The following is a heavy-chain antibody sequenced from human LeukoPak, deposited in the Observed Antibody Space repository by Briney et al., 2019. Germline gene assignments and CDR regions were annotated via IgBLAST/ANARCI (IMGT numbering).Heavy chain of an antibody. CDR3: ARTAMVRGVMGPYYMDV. CDR2: INPNSGGT. V-gene: IGHV1-2*02. Sequence: ASVNVSCKASGYTFTDYYMHWVRQAPGQGLEWMGWINPNSGGTNYAQKFQGRVTVTRDTSISTAYMEPSRLRSDDTAVYYCARTAMVRGVMGPYYMDVWGKGTTVTISS. J-gene: IGHJ6*03. CDR1: GYTFTDYY. D-gene: IGHD3-10*01.